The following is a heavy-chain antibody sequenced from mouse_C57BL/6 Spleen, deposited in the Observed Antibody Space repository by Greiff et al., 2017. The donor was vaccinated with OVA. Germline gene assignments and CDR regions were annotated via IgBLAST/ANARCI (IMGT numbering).Heavy chain of an antibody. CDR1: GYSFTSYY. Sequence: QVQLQQSGPELVKPGASVKISCKASGYSFTSYYIHWVKQRPGQGLEWIGWIYPGSGNTKYNEKFKGKATLTADTSSSTAYMQLSSLTSEDSAVYYCARGDYDYDKFAYWGQGTLVTVSA. V-gene: IGHV1-66*01. CDR2: IYPGSGNT. CDR3: ARGDYDYDKFAY. D-gene: IGHD2-4*01. J-gene: IGHJ3*01.